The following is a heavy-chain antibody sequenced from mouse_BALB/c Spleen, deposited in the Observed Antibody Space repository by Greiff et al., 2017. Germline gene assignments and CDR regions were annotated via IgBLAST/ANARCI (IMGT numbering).Heavy chain of an antibody. V-gene: IGHV1-5*01. CDR1: GYTFTSYW. Sequence: EVQLVESGTVLARPGASVKMSCKASGYTFTSYWMHWVKQRPGQGLEWIGAIYPGNSDTSYNQKFKGKAKLTAVTSTSTAYMELSSLTNEDSAVYYCTLYYGSSYGFAYWGQGTLVTVSA. J-gene: IGHJ3*01. CDR3: TLYYGSSYGFAY. CDR2: IYPGNSDT. D-gene: IGHD1-1*01.